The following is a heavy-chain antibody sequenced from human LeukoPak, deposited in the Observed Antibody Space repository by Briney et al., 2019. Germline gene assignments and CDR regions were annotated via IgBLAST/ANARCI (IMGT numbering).Heavy chain of an antibody. CDR2: IIPILGIA. CDR3: ARGIVGATKGYFDY. Sequence: SVKVSCKASGGTFSSYAISWVRQAPGQGLEWMGRIIPILGIANSAQKSQGRVTITADKSTSTAYMELSSLRAEDTAVYYCARGIVGATKGYFDYWGQGTLVTVSS. J-gene: IGHJ4*02. D-gene: IGHD1-26*01. CDR1: GGTFSSYA. V-gene: IGHV1-69*04.